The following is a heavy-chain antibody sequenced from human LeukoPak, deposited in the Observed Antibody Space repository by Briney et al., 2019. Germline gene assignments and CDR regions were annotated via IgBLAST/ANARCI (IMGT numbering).Heavy chain of an antibody. CDR1: GYGFTGYF. CDR3: VRDLFFAAAEREGDDY. D-gene: IGHD6-13*01. Sequence: ASVKVSCKASGYGFTGYFMHWVRQATGQGLEWMGWINPDSGGPNYAQKFRGRVTLTRDTSIYTAYMELSRLRSDDTAVYYCVRDLFFAAAEREGDDYWGQGTLVTVSS. CDR2: INPDSGGP. J-gene: IGHJ4*02. V-gene: IGHV1-2*02.